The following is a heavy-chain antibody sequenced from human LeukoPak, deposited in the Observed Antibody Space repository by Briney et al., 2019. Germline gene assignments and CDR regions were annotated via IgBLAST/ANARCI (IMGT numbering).Heavy chain of an antibody. CDR1: GFTFSSYA. CDR2: ISGSGGST. CDR3: AGYDILTKGFDY. V-gene: IGHV3-23*01. J-gene: IGHJ4*02. Sequence: GGSLRLSCVASGFTFSSYAMSWVRQAPGKGLEWVSAISGSGGSTYYADSVKGRFTISRDNSKNTLYLQMNSLRAEDTAVYYCAGYDILTKGFDYWGQGTLATVSS. D-gene: IGHD3-9*01.